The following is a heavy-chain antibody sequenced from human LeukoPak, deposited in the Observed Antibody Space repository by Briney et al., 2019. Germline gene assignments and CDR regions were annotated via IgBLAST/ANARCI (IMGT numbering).Heavy chain of an antibody. Sequence: ASVKVTCKASGYTFTGYYMHWVRQAPGQGLGWMGWINPNSGGTNYAQKFQGRVTMTRDTSISTAYMELSRLRSDDTAVYYCARTYSSSWYWYYGMDVWGQGTTVTVSS. CDR2: INPNSGGT. J-gene: IGHJ6*02. CDR1: GYTFTGYY. CDR3: ARTYSSSWYWYYGMDV. V-gene: IGHV1-2*02. D-gene: IGHD6-13*01.